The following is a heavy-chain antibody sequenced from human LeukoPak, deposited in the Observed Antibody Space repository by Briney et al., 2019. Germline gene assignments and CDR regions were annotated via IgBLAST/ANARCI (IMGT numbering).Heavy chain of an antibody. CDR1: GFTFDDYA. CDR2: ISWNSESI. V-gene: IGHV3-9*01. CDR3: AKDQDAEKFPHGGSSMQFRWSFDL. J-gene: IGHJ2*01. Sequence: AGGSLRLSCAASGFTFDDYAMHWVRQAPGKGLEWVSGISWNSESIGYADSVQGRFTISRDNAKNSLYLQMSSLRAEDTALYYCAKDQDAEKFPHGGSSMQFRWSFDLWGRGTLVTVSS. D-gene: IGHD2/OR15-2a*01.